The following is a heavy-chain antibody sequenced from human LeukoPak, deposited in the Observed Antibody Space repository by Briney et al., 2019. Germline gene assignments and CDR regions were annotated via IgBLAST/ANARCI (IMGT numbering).Heavy chain of an antibody. CDR1: GYTFTGYY. CDR3: ARGMGYYYGSGSYFLVG. J-gene: IGHJ4*02. D-gene: IGHD3-10*01. CDR2: INPNSGGT. V-gene: IGHV1-2*02. Sequence: ASVKVSCKASGYTFTGYYMHWVRQAPGQGLEWMGWINPNSGGTNYAQKFQGRVTMTRDTSISTAYMELSRLRSDDTAVYYCARGMGYYYGSGSYFLVGWGQGTLVTVSS.